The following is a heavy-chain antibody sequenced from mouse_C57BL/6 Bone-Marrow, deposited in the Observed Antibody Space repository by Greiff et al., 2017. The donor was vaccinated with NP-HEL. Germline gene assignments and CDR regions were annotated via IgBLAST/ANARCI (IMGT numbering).Heavy chain of an antibody. CDR2: IDPENGDT. V-gene: IGHV14-4*01. CDR3: TTGYDGY. D-gene: IGHD2-3*01. CDR1: GFNIKDDY. Sequence: EVQLQQSGAELVRPGASVKLSCTASGFNIKDDYMHWVKQRPEQGLEWIGWIDPENGDTEYASKFQGKATITADTSSNPAYLQLSSLTSEDTAVYYCTTGYDGYWGQGTSVTVSS. J-gene: IGHJ4*01.